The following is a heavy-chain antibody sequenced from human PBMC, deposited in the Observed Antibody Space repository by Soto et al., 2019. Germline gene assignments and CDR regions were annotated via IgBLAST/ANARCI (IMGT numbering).Heavy chain of an antibody. CDR2: NNHSGST. V-gene: IGHV4-34*01. CDR3: ARVGSEDSGSYYILRNWFDP. J-gene: IGHJ5*02. D-gene: IGHD3-10*01. CDR1: GGSFSGYY. Sequence: PSETLSLTCAVYGGSFSGYYWTWIRQPPGTGLEWIGENNHSGSTNYNPSLKSQITISVDKSKNQFSLKLSSVTAADTAVYYCARVGSEDSGSYYILRNWFDPWGQGTLVTVSS.